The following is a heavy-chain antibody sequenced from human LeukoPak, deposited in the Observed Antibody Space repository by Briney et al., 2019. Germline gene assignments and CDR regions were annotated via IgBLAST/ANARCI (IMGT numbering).Heavy chain of an antibody. CDR1: GFTFDDYA. J-gene: IGHJ6*03. D-gene: IGHD7-27*01. CDR2: ISWNSGSI. Sequence: GGSLRLSCAASGFTFDDYAMHWVQQAPGKGLGWVSGISWNSGSIGYADSVKGRFTISRDNAKNSLYLQMNSLRAEDTALYYCAKDRVKTGEYHYYMDVWGKGTTVTVSS. V-gene: IGHV3-9*01. CDR3: AKDRVKTGEYHYYMDV.